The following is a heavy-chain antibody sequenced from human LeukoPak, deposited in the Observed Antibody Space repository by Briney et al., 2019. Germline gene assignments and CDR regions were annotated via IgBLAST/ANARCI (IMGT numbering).Heavy chain of an antibody. CDR3: AREDFYDSGSNDY. Sequence: RRASVKVSCKASGYSFTNYDINWVRQATGQGLEWMGWMNPNSGITAYAQKFQGRVTITRNTSISTAYMELSSLRSEDTAVYYCAREDFYDSGSNDYWGQGTLVTVSS. CDR2: MNPNSGIT. V-gene: IGHV1-8*03. D-gene: IGHD3-22*01. J-gene: IGHJ4*02. CDR1: GYSFTNYD.